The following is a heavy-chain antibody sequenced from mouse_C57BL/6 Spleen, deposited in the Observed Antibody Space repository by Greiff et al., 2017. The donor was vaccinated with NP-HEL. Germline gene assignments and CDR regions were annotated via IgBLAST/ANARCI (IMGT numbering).Heavy chain of an antibody. CDR1: GYTFTSYW. CDR3: ARGGYSNCFDY. D-gene: IGHD2-5*01. Sequence: VQLQQPGAELVMPGASVKLSCKASGYTFTSYWMHWVKQRPGQGLEWIGEIDPSDSYTNYNQKFKGKSTLTVDKSSSTAYMQLSSLTSEDSAVYYCARGGYSNCFDYWGQGTTLTVSS. V-gene: IGHV1-69*01. CDR2: IDPSDSYT. J-gene: IGHJ2*01.